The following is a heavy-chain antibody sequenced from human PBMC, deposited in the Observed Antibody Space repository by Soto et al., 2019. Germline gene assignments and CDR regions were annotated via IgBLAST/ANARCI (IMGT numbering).Heavy chain of an antibody. J-gene: IGHJ3*01. D-gene: IGHD6-19*01. CDR1: GFTFSSYW. V-gene: IGHV3-74*01. Sequence: GGSLRLSCAASGFTFSSYWMHWVRQAPGKGLVWVSRINSDGSSTSYADSVKGRFTISRDNAKNTLYLQMNSLRAEDTAVYYCARAGSGWYGDDSFDLWGQAPLVTVS. CDR2: INSDGSST. CDR3: ARAGSGWYGDDSFDL.